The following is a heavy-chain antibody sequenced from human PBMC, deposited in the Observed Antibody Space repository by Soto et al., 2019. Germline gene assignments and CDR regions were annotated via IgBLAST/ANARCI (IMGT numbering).Heavy chain of an antibody. V-gene: IGHV3-30-3*01. CDR3: AREEPHPHIPIQLWPQIYDY. CDR2: ISYDGSNK. D-gene: IGHD5-18*01. J-gene: IGHJ4*02. CDR1: GFTFSSYA. Sequence: HPGGSLRLSCAASGFTFSSYAMHWVRQAPGKGLEWVAVISYDGSNKYYADSVKGRFTISRDNTKNSLYLQMNSLRAEDTAVYYCAREEPHPHIPIQLWPQIYDYWGQGTLVTVSS.